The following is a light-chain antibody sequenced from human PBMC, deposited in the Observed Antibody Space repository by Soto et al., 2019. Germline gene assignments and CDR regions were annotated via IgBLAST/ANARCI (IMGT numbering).Light chain of an antibody. Sequence: SYELTQPPSVSVAPGQTARITCGGNNIGSKSVHWYQQKPGQAPVLVVYDDSDRPSGIPERFSGSKSGNTASLTISGLQAGDEADYYCISYTTSDIWVFGGGTKLTVL. CDR1: NIGSKS. CDR3: ISYTTSDIWV. J-gene: IGLJ3*02. V-gene: IGLV3-21*02. CDR2: DDS.